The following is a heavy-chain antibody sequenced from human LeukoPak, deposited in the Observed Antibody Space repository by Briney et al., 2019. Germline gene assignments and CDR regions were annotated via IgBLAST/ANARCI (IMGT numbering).Heavy chain of an antibody. V-gene: IGHV1-24*01. CDR3: ATAPRDNSGYYYYYFDY. CDR2: LDPEDDKT. J-gene: IGHJ4*02. CDR1: GYSLTDLS. Sequence: ASVKVSCKVSGYSLTDLSIHWVRQAPGKGLEWMGGLDPEDDKTIYAQKFKGRVTMTEDTSTDTAYMELSSLGSGDTAVYYCATAPRDNSGYYYYYFDYWGQGTLVTVSS. D-gene: IGHD3-22*01.